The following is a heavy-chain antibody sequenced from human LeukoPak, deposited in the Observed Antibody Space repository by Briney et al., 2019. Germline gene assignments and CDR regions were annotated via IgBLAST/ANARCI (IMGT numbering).Heavy chain of an antibody. D-gene: IGHD2/OR15-2a*01. Sequence: GGSLRLSCAASGFTFSSYAMSWVRQAPGKGLEWVSAISSSGGSTYYADSVKGRFTISRDNSKNTLYLQMNSLRAEDTAVYYCARISDRPFDYWGQGTLVTVSS. J-gene: IGHJ4*02. CDR3: ARISDRPFDY. V-gene: IGHV3-23*01. CDR2: ISSSGGST. CDR1: GFTFSSYA.